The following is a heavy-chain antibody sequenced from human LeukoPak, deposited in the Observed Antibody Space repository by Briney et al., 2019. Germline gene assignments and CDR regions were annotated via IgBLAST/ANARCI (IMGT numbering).Heavy chain of an antibody. CDR3: ARAESP. Sequence: GGSLRLSVAASGFTLRSNYMSWVPKAPGKGLEWASVIYSGGSTYYADSVKGRFTISRDNSKNTLYLQMNSLRAQDTAVYYCARAESPWGQGTLVTVSS. CDR1: GFTLRSNY. CDR2: IYSGGST. V-gene: IGHV3-66*02. J-gene: IGHJ5*02.